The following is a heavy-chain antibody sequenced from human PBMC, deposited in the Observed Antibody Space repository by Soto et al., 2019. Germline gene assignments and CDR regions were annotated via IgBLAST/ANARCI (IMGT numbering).Heavy chain of an antibody. V-gene: IGHV4-4*07. D-gene: IGHD2-2*02. Sequence: SETLSLTCTVSGDSITTYYWSWIRQPAGKGLEWIGRIDTSGNTNYNPSLKSRVTMSVDTSKKQFSLYLQMYSLRAEDTAVYYCAKVPAAIYYYNYGMDVWGQGTTVTVSS. J-gene: IGHJ6*02. CDR3: AKVPAAIYYYNYGMDV. CDR1: GDSITTYY. CDR2: IDTSGNT.